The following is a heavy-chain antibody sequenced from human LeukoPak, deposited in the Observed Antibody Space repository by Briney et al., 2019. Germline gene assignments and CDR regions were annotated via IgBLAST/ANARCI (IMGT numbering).Heavy chain of an antibody. CDR2: TYYRSKWYN. D-gene: IGHD4-23*01. CDR1: GDSVSSNIAA. Sequence: SQTLSLTCAISGDSVSSNIAAWNWIRQSPSRGLEWLGRTYYRSKWYNDYAVSVKSRITINPDTSKNQFSLQLNSVTPEDTAVYYCARESLLPDGGTPRASYYYYGMDVWGQGTTVTVSS. J-gene: IGHJ6*02. CDR3: ARESLLPDGGTPRASYYYYGMDV. V-gene: IGHV6-1*01.